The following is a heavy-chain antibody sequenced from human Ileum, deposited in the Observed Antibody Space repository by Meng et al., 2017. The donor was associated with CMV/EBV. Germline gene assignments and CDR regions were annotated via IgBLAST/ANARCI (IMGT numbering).Heavy chain of an antibody. CDR3: ARNVGFYSSQIAY. Sequence: LQLQESRPGLVKPSGTRYLTCTASGGSTTSSTYYWGWIRQHPGKWLEWIGSVYYSGTTYYNPSLKSRVNMSIDTSKNRFSLKLSSATAADTAVYYCARNVGFYSSQIAYWGQGALVTVSS. D-gene: IGHD3-3*01. CDR1: GGSTTSSTYY. J-gene: IGHJ4*02. CDR2: VYYSGTT. V-gene: IGHV4-39*07.